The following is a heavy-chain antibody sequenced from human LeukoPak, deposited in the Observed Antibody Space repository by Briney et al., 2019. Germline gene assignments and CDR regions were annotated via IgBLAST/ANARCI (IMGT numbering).Heavy chain of an antibody. CDR1: GGSITSSSFY. Sequence: PSETVSLTCTVSGGSITSSSFYWGWIRRPPGKGLEWIGSIDYSGSTSYNPSLKARVTISVDTSKNQFSLKLSSVTAADTAIYYCARHVTLTNPFDYWGQGTLVTVSS. J-gene: IGHJ4*02. D-gene: IGHD1-14*01. CDR3: ARHVTLTNPFDY. CDR2: IDYSGST. V-gene: IGHV4-39*01.